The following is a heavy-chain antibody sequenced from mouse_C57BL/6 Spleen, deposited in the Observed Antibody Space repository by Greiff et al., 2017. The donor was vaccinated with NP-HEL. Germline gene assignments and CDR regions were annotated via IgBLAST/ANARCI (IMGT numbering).Heavy chain of an antibody. CDR1: GFTFSDYG. V-gene: IGHV5-17*01. CDR3: ARWGIITTVVYYYAMDY. Sequence: EVKLMESGGGLVKPGGSLKLSCAASGFTFSDYGMHWVRQAPEKGLEWVAYISSGSSTIYYADTVKGRFTISRDNAKNTLLLQMTSLRSEDTAMYYCARWGIITTVVYYYAMDYWGQGTSVTVSS. D-gene: IGHD1-1*01. J-gene: IGHJ4*01. CDR2: ISSGSSTI.